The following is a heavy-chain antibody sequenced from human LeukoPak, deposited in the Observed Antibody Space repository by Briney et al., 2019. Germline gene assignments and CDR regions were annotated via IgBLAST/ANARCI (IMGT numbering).Heavy chain of an antibody. CDR1: GFTFSSYA. CDR2: ISVSGGST. D-gene: IGHD3-3*01. V-gene: IGHV3-23*01. J-gene: IGHJ4*02. Sequence: PGGSLRLSCAASGFTFSSYAMNGVPEAPEKGLKRVSAISVSGGSTYCADSVKGRFTISREHSKNTLYLQMNSLRAEDTALYYGATDYDFWRDDYLGYWGQGTLVTVSS. CDR3: ATDYDFWRDDYLGY.